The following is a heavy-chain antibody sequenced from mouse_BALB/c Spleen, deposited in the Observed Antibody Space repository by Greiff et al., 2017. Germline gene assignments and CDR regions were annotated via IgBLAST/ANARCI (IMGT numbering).Heavy chain of an antibody. Sequence: DVKLVESGGGLVQPGGSLKLSCAASGFTFSSYGMSWVRQTPDKRLELVATINSNGGSTYYPDSVKGRFTISRDNAKNTLYLQLSSLKSEDTAMYYCARDTYYRYDDAMDYWGQGTSVTVSS. CDR1: GFTFSSYG. V-gene: IGHV5-6-3*01. CDR3: ARDTYYRYDDAMDY. J-gene: IGHJ4*01. CDR2: INSNGGST. D-gene: IGHD2-14*01.